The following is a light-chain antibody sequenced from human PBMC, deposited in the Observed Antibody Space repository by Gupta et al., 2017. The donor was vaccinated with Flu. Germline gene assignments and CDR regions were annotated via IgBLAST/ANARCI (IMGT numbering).Light chain of an antibody. CDR3: QQYNTYPWT. CDR1: QTISNW. CDR2: KAS. Sequence: PSTLSASGGDRVTITCRASQTISNWLAWYQHKPGKAPEFLIYKASTLESGVPSRFSGSGSGTEFTLTISSLQPDDFATYYCQQYNTYPWTFGQGTKVEIK. J-gene: IGKJ1*01. V-gene: IGKV1-5*03.